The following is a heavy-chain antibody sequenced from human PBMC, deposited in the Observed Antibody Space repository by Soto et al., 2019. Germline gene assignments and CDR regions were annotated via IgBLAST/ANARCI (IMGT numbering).Heavy chain of an antibody. V-gene: IGHV1-18*04. CDR1: GYTFTSYG. CDR3: AREGEYYDRDTYYYYGMDV. CDR2: ISAYNGNT. Sequence: QVQLVQSGAEVKKPGASVKVSCKASGYTFTSYGISWVRQAPGQGLEWMGWISAYNGNTNYAQKLQGRVTMTTDTSTSTAYMELRILRSDDTAVYYCAREGEYYDRDTYYYYGMDVWGQGTTVTVSS. D-gene: IGHD3-22*01. J-gene: IGHJ6*02.